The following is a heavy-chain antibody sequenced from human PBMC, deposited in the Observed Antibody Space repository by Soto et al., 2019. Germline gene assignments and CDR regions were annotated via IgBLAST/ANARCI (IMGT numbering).Heavy chain of an antibody. CDR3: ARTSSIAPNE. D-gene: IGHD6-6*01. V-gene: IGHV4-31*03. CDR2: IYYSGST. CDR1: GGSISSGGYY. J-gene: IGHJ4*02. Sequence: PSETLSPTCTVSGGSISSGGYYWSWIRQHPGKGLEWIGYIYYSGSTYYNPSLKSRVTISVDTSKNQFSLKLSSVTAADTAVYYCARTSSIAPNEWGQGTLVTVSS.